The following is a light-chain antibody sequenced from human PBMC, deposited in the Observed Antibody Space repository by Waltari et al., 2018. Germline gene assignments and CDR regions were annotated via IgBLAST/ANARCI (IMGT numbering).Light chain of an antibody. V-gene: IGKV1-9*01. CDR3: QQVDDYPYT. Sequence: IKLTQSPSSLSASVVDRVTITCRASQGINSYLAWYRQKAGKTPKLLVYSASALQSRVPSRFGGSRSGTDFTLTIAGLQPEDFATDYCQQVDDYPYTFGQETELDIK. CDR1: QGINSY. J-gene: IGKJ2*01. CDR2: SAS.